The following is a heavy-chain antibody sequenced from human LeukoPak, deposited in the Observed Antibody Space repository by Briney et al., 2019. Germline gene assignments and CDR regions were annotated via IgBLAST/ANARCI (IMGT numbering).Heavy chain of an antibody. CDR2: IDPSDSYT. Sequence: GESLKISCKGSGYSFTSYWISWVRQMPGKGLEWMGRIDPSDSYTNYSPSFQGHVTISADKSISTAYLQWSSLKASDTAMYYCARLPVGVAAAASSGDGMDAWGKGTTVTVSS. D-gene: IGHD6-13*01. J-gene: IGHJ6*04. CDR3: ARLPVGVAAAASSGDGMDA. V-gene: IGHV5-10-1*01. CDR1: GYSFTSYW.